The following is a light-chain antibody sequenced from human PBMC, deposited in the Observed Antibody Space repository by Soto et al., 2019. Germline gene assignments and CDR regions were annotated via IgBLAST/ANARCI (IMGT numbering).Light chain of an antibody. CDR3: QQYITYST. CDR2: AAS. Sequence: DIQLNQAPPTLSASVGDRCTITCRASQSLRGWFAWYQQRPGNAPKALIYAASTLASGVPSRFNGSGSGTEFTLTISSLQPDDFATYYCQQYITYSTFGQGTRLEIK. V-gene: IGKV1-5*01. CDR1: QSLRGW. J-gene: IGKJ5*01.